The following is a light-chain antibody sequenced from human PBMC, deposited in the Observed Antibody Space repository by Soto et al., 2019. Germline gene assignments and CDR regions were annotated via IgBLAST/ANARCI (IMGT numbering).Light chain of an antibody. CDR2: GAS. CDR3: QQYNIWPPLT. CDR1: QNIRTN. Sequence: ETVMTQSPDTLSVSPGERATLSCRASQNIRTNLAWYQQKPGQAPRLLIYGASTRATGIPDRFSGSGSGTEFTLTISSLQSEDSAVYYCQQYNIWPPLTFGGGTKVEIK. V-gene: IGKV3-15*01. J-gene: IGKJ4*01.